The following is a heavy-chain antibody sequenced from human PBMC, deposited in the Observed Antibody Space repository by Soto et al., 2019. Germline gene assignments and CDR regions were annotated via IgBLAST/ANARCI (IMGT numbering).Heavy chain of an antibody. V-gene: IGHV4-59*08. J-gene: IGHJ4*02. CDR3: ARYYDFWTGLDY. CDR1: GGSVSSYY. CDR2: MHYSGTT. Sequence: PSDTLSLTCTVSGGSVSSYYWSWIRQPPEKGLEWIGYMHYSGTTNYNPSLKSRVTISVDTSKNQFSLKLSSVTAADTAMYYCARYYDFWTGLDYWGQGTLVTVSS. D-gene: IGHD3-3*01.